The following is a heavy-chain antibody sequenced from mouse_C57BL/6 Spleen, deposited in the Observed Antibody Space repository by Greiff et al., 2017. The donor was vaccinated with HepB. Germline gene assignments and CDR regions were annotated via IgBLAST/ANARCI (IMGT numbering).Heavy chain of an antibody. D-gene: IGHD1-1*01. J-gene: IGHJ4*01. CDR2: ISNLAYSI. V-gene: IGHV5-15*01. CDR3: ARHEDYYGSPYAMDY. Sequence: DVKLVESGGGLVQPGGSLKLSCAASGFTFSDYGMAWVRQAPRKGPEWVAFISNLAYSIYYADTVTGRFTISRENAKNTLYLEMSSLRSEDTAMYYCARHEDYYGSPYAMDYWGQGTSVTVSS. CDR1: GFTFSDYG.